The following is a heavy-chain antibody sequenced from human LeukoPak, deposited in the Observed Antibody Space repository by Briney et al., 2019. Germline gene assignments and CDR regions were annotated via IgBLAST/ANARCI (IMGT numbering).Heavy chain of an antibody. V-gene: IGHV3-7*01. CDR1: GFTVSSNY. J-gene: IGHJ3*02. CDR2: IKQDGSEK. Sequence: GGSLRLSCAASGFTVSSNYMSWVRQAPGKGLEWVANIKQDGSEKYYVDSVKGRSTISRDNAKNSLYLQMNSLRAEDTAVYYCARVTFDIWGQGTMVTVSS. CDR3: ARVTFDI.